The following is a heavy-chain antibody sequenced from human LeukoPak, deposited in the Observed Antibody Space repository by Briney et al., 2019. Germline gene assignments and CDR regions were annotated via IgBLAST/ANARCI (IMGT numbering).Heavy chain of an antibody. V-gene: IGHV3-23*01. CDR1: GFTVSSNY. J-gene: IGHJ6*02. Sequence: PGGSLRLSCAASGFTVSSNYMSWVRQAPGKGLEWVSAISGSGGSTYYADSVKGRFTISRDNSKNTLYLQMNSLRAEDTAVYYCAKDQYCSGGSCYFYYYYYGMDVWGQGTTVTVSS. CDR2: ISGSGGST. CDR3: AKDQYCSGGSCYFYYYYYGMDV. D-gene: IGHD2-15*01.